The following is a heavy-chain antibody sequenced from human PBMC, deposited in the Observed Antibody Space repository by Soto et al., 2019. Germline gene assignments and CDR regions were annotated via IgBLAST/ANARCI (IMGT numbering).Heavy chain of an antibody. V-gene: IGHV1-8*01. CDR2: MSPDSDNT. D-gene: IGHD3-22*01. CDR1: GYTFATYD. CDR3: ARETTLGQVSPGGTSGGARHYYYITMDV. J-gene: IGHJ6*02. Sequence: ASVKVSCKASGYTFATYDINWVRQATGQGLEWMGRMSPDSDNTVYAQKFQGRVTMTRNTSTSTAYMELSSLRSEDTAVYYCARETTLGQVSPGGTSGGARHYYYITMDVWGQGTTVTVSS.